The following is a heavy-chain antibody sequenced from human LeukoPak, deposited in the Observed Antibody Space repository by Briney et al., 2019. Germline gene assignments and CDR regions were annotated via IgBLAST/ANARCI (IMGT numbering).Heavy chain of an antibody. CDR1: GVTLSNYW. CDR3: AKDRGAIVATTTYYYYYYGMDV. Sequence: GGSLRLSCAASGVTLSNYWMHWVRQVPGKGLVWVSLINTDGSRTTYADSVRGRFTISRDNAKNTLYLQMNGLRAEDTAVYYCAKDRGAIVATTTYYYYYYGMDVWGQGTTVTVSS. J-gene: IGHJ6*02. CDR2: INTDGSRT. D-gene: IGHD5-12*01. V-gene: IGHV3-74*01.